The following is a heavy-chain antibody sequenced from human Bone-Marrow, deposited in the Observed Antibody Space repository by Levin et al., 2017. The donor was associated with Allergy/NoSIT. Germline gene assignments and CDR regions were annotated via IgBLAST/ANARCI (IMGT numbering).Heavy chain of an antibody. V-gene: IGHV3-21*01. J-gene: IGHJ6*02. CDR2: ISSSSSYI. CDR1: GFTFSSYS. CDR3: ARDWGITMVRGVIIEDYYYGMDV. D-gene: IGHD3-10*01. Sequence: GGSLRLSCAASGFTFSSYSMNWVRQAPGKGLEWVSSISSSSSYIYYADSVKGRFTISRDNAKNSLYLQMNSLRAEDTAVYYCARDWGITMVRGVIIEDYYYGMDVWGQGTTVTVSS.